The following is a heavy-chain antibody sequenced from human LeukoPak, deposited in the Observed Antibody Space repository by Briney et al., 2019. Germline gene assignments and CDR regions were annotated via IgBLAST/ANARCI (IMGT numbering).Heavy chain of an antibody. CDR1: GYTFTSHY. V-gene: IGHV1-46*01. D-gene: IGHD3-22*01. Sequence: ASVKVSCKASGYTFTSHYMRWVRQAPGQGLEWMGIIDPSGGGTSYAQKFQGRVTMTRDTSTSTVYMEVSSLRSEDTAVYYCARKVYASNDYYYEYYLDYWGQGTLVTVSS. CDR2: IDPSGGGT. CDR3: ARKVYASNDYYYEYYLDY. J-gene: IGHJ4*02.